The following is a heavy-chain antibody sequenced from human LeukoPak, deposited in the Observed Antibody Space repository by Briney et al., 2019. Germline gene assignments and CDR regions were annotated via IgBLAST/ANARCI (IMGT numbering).Heavy chain of an antibody. CDR1: GFTFSSYA. Sequence: GGSLRLSCAASGFTFSSYAMSWVRQAPGKGPEWVSAISGSGGSTYYADSVKGRFTISRDNSKNTLYLQMNSLRAEDTAVYYCAKPESSSSWYDYWGQGTLVTVSS. CDR3: AKPESSSSWYDY. J-gene: IGHJ4*02. V-gene: IGHV3-23*01. D-gene: IGHD6-13*01. CDR2: ISGSGGST.